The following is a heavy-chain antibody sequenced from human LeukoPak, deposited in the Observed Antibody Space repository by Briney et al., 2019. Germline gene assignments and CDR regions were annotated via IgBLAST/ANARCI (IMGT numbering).Heavy chain of an antibody. CDR1: GFTFSSYA. Sequence: PGGSLRLSCAASGFTFSSYAMSWVRQAPGKGLEWVSAISGSGGSTYYADSVKGRFAISRDNSKNTLYLQMNSLRAEDTAVYYCAKDRYGSGSYYDYWGQGTLVTVSS. CDR2: ISGSGGST. D-gene: IGHD3-10*01. CDR3: AKDRYGSGSYYDY. J-gene: IGHJ4*02. V-gene: IGHV3-23*01.